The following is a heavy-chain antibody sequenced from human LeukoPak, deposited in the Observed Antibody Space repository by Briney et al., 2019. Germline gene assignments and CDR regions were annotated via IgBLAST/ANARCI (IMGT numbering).Heavy chain of an antibody. CDR3: ARDQEGFDY. CDR2: ISTNNGNT. J-gene: IGHJ4*02. Sequence: ASVKVPCKASGYTFTTYGINWVRLAPGQGLKWMGWISTNNGNTNYARKFQGRVTMTSDTSTSTAYMELRSLRSDDTAVYYCARDQEGFDYWGQGTLVTVSS. CDR1: GYTFTTYG. V-gene: IGHV1-18*01.